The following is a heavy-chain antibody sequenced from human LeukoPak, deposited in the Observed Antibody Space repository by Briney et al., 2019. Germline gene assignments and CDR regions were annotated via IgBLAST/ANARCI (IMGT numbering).Heavy chain of an antibody. Sequence: SETLSLTCAVSGGSISSTHWWSWVRQSPGKGLEWIGEIFQSGRTNYNPSLKSRVTISVDKSRSQFSLKLSSVTAADTAVYYCARDYYGSGSYFEEEYYYYGMDVWGQGTTVTVSS. V-gene: IGHV4-4*02. CDR2: IFQSGRT. CDR3: ARDYYGSGSYFEEEYYYYGMDV. CDR1: GGSISSTHW. D-gene: IGHD3-10*01. J-gene: IGHJ6*02.